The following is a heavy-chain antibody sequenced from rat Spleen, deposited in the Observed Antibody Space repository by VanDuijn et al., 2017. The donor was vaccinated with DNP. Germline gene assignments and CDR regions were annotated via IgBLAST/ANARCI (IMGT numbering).Heavy chain of an antibody. CDR2: ITYDGVNT. V-gene: IGHV5-7*01. Sequence: EVQLVESGGGLVQPGRSMKLSCVASGFTFSHYDMVWVRQAPKEGLEWVATITYDGVNTYYPDSVRGRFTISRDNGKSTLYLQVDSLRSEDTATYYCTRRTPSVALDYWGHGVMVTVSS. CDR3: TRRTPSVALDY. D-gene: IGHD1-12*01. CDR1: GFTFSHYD. J-gene: IGHJ2*01.